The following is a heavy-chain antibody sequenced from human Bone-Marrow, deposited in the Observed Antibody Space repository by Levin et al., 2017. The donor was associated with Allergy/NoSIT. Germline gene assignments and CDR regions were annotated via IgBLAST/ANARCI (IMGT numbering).Heavy chain of an antibody. CDR2: ISGSGGST. CDR1: GFTFSSYA. D-gene: IGHD2-21*01. Sequence: GGSLRLSCAASGFTFSSYAMSWVRQAPGKGLEWVSSISGSGGSTYYADSVKGRFTISRDNSKNTLSLQMNSLRAEDTAVYYCAKDVSISADFYFDFWGQGTLVTVSS. V-gene: IGHV3-23*01. J-gene: IGHJ4*02. CDR3: AKDVSISADFYFDF.